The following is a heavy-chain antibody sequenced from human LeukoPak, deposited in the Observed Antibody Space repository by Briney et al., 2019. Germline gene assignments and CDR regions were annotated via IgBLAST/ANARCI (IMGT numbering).Heavy chain of an antibody. CDR3: AGAVAGYFDY. V-gene: IGHV4-59*01. CDR1: GGSISSSY. J-gene: IGHJ4*02. D-gene: IGHD6-19*01. Sequence: SETLSLTCSVSGGSISSSYWSWIRQPPGKGLEWIGYIYYSGSTNYNPSLKSRVTISVDTSKNQFPLKLSSVTAADTAVYYCAGAVAGYFDYWGQGTLVTVSS. CDR2: IYYSGST.